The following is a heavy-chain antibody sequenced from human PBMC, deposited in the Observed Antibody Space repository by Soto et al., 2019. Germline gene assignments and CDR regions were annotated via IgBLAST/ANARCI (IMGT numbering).Heavy chain of an antibody. CDR2: INHSGST. V-gene: IGHV4-34*01. Sequence: SSETLSLTCAVYGGSFSGYYWSWIRQPPGKGLEWIGEINHSGSTNYNPSLKSRVTISVDTSKNQFSLKLSSVTAADTAVYYCARVRLTTVTRYYYYYYGMDVWGQGTTVTVSS. CDR3: ARVRLTTVTRYYYYYYGMDV. CDR1: GGSFSGYY. J-gene: IGHJ6*02. D-gene: IGHD4-4*01.